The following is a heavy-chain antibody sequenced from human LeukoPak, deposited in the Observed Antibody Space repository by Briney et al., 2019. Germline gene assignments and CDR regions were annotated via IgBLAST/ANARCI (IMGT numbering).Heavy chain of an antibody. J-gene: IGHJ4*02. D-gene: IGHD1-26*01. CDR1: GFTFSSYA. CDR3: AKVSYIVGATFDY. Sequence: GGSLRLSCAASGFTFSSYAMSWVRQAPGKGLEWVSAISGSGGSTSYADSVKGRFTISRDNSKNTLYLQMNSLRAEDTAVYYCAKVSYIVGATFDYWGQGTLVTVSS. CDR2: ISGSGGST. V-gene: IGHV3-23*01.